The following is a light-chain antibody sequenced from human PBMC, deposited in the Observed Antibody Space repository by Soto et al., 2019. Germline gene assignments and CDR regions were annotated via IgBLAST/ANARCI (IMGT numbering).Light chain of an antibody. Sequence: DIQMTQSPSSLSASVGDRVTITCRASQSISTYLNWYQQKPGKDPKLLIYTASSLQSGVPSRFSGSGSRTDFTLTISSLQPEEFATYYCQQSYSSSRTFGQGTKVEVK. V-gene: IGKV1-39*01. CDR1: QSISTY. CDR3: QQSYSSSRT. J-gene: IGKJ1*01. CDR2: TAS.